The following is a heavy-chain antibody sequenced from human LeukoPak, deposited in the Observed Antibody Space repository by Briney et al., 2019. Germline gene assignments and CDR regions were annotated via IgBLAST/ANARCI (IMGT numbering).Heavy chain of an antibody. Sequence: PSETLSLTCTVSGGSISNYYWSWIRQPPGKGLEWIGYIYYSGSPDYNPSLKSRVTISVDTSENHFSQMLTFVTAADTAVYYCARSPSRDGYNNLILFENWGQGTLVTVSS. CDR2: IYYSGSP. V-gene: IGHV4-59*08. CDR1: GGSISNYY. CDR3: ARSPSRDGYNNLILFEN. J-gene: IGHJ4*02. D-gene: IGHD5-24*01.